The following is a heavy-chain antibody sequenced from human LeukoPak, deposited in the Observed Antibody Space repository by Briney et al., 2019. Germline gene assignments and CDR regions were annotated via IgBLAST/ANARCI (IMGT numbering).Heavy chain of an antibody. CDR2: IYTSGST. J-gene: IGHJ6*02. V-gene: IGHV4-4*07. CDR3: ARERDDYYYGMDV. CDR1: GGSISSYY. Sequence: PSETLSLTCTVSGGSISSYYWSWLRQPAGKGLEWFGRIYTSGSTNYNPSLKSRVTMSVDTSKNQFSLKLSSVTAADTAVYYCARERDDYYYGMDVWGQGTTVTVSS.